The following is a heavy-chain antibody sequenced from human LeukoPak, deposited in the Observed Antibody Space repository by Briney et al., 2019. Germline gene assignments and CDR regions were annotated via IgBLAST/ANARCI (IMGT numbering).Heavy chain of an antibody. CDR3: VYGGSYYVA. CDR1: GFTFSSYW. J-gene: IGHJ5*02. D-gene: IGHD1-26*01. V-gene: IGHV3-7*01. CDR2: IKEDGSEK. Sequence: GGSLRLSCEASGFTFSSYWMTWARQAPGKGLELVANIKEDGSEKYYVDSVKGRFTISRDNAKNSLYLQMNSLRAEDTAVYHCVYGGSYYVAWGQGTLVTVSS.